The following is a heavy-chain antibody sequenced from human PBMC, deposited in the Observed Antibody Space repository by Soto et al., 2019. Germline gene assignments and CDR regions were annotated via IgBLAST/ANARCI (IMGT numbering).Heavy chain of an antibody. CDR1: GFTFSSYS. CDR3: ARGRRGGHDYQDY. Sequence: PGRSLRLSCAASGFTFSSYSMNWVRQAPGKGLEWVSSISSSSSYIYYADSVKGRFTISRDNAKNSLYLQMNSLRAEDTAVYYCARGRRGGHDYQDYWGQGTLVTVS. CDR2: ISSSSSYI. J-gene: IGHJ4*02. D-gene: IGHD5-12*01. V-gene: IGHV3-21*01.